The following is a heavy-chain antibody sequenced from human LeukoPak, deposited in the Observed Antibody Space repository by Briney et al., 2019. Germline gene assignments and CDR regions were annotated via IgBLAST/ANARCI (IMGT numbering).Heavy chain of an antibody. J-gene: IGHJ5*02. CDR1: GGSISSSSYY. V-gene: IGHV4-39*01. CDR2: IYYSGST. CDR3: ARQVKLGIAAAGTSWFDP. Sequence: SETLSLTCTVSGGSISSSSYYWGWIRQPPGKGLEWIGSIYYSGSTYYNPSLKSRVTISVDTSKNQFSLKLSSVTAADTAVYYCARQVKLGIAAAGTSWFDPWGQGTLVTVYS. D-gene: IGHD6-13*01.